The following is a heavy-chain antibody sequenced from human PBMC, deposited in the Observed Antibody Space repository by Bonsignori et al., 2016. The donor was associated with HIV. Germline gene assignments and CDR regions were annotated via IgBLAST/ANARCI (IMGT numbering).Heavy chain of an antibody. Sequence: QVQLQESGPGLVRPSETLSLTCTVSNYSIGTGYYWGWIRQPPGKGLEWIASKYHSGSTYYNVSLKSRVTISLDTSKNQLSLRLKSVTAADTAVYYCARDRGYSGDDSGFDYWGRGTLVTVSS. J-gene: IGHJ4*02. D-gene: IGHD5-12*01. CDR2: KYHSGST. CDR3: ARDRGYSGDDSGFDY. CDR1: NYSIGTGYY. V-gene: IGHV4-38-2*02.